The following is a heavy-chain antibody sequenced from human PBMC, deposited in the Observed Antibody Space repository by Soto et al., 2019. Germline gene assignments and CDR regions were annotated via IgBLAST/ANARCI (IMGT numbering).Heavy chain of an antibody. Sequence: GGSLRLSCAASGFTFSSYAMSWVRQAPGKGLEWVSAISGSGGSTYYADSVKGRSTISRDNSKNTLYLQMNSLRAEDTAVYYCAKVGCSGGSCYLDPYYYYGMDVWGQGTTVTVSS. J-gene: IGHJ6*02. V-gene: IGHV3-23*01. CDR1: GFTFSSYA. D-gene: IGHD2-15*01. CDR2: ISGSGGST. CDR3: AKVGCSGGSCYLDPYYYYGMDV.